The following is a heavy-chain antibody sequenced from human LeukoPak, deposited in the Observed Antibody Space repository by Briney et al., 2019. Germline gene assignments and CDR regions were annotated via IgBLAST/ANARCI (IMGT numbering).Heavy chain of an antibody. J-gene: IGHJ4*02. V-gene: IGHV3-21*01. CDR1: GFTFSSYS. Sequence: GGSLRLSCAASGFTFSSYSMNWVRQAPGKGLEWVSSISSSSSYIYYADSVKGRFTISRDNSKNTLYLQMNSLRAEDTAVYYCAKDLEYYFDYWGQGTLVTVSS. CDR2: ISSSSSYI. D-gene: IGHD3-3*01. CDR3: AKDLEYYFDY.